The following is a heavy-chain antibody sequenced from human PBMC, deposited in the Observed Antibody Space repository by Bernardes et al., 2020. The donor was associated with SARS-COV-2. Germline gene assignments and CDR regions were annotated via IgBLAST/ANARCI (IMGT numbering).Heavy chain of an antibody. CDR1: GGSFSGYY. CDR2: INHSGST. CDR3: ARVWDIVTTIRTDAFDI. V-gene: IGHV4-34*01. J-gene: IGHJ3*02. Sequence: SETLSLTCAVYGGSFSGYYWSWIRQPPGKGLEWIAEINHSGSTNYNPSLKSRVTISVDTSKNQFSLKLSSVTAADTAVYYCARVWDIVTTIRTDAFDIWGQGTMVTVSS. D-gene: IGHD5-12*01.